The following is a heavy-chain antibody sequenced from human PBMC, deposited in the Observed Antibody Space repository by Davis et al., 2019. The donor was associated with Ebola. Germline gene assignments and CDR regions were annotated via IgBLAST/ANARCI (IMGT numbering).Heavy chain of an antibody. J-gene: IGHJ6*02. CDR1: GFTFSSYW. V-gene: IGHV3-74*01. CDR2: INSDGSST. CDR3: AKGGTIYYYYGMDV. Sequence: GESLKISCAASGFTFSSYWMHWVRQAPGKGLVWVSRINSDGSSTSYADSVKGRFTISRDNSKNTLYLQMNSLRADDTAIYFCAKGGTIYYYYGMDVWGQGTTVTVSS. D-gene: IGHD1-14*01.